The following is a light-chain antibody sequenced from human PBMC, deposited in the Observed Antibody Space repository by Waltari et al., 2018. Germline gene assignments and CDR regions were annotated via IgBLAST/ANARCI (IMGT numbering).Light chain of an antibody. Sequence: QSVLTQPPSASGTPGQTVTLSCSGGDSHIARNRLNWYQKFPGAAPKLLIFRNNQRPSGVPDRFSGSKSGTSASLAISGLQSEDESDYFCAAWDDSRNGWVFGEGTRVAVL. CDR2: RNN. V-gene: IGLV1-44*01. CDR1: DSHIARNR. CDR3: AAWDDSRNGWV. J-gene: IGLJ3*02.